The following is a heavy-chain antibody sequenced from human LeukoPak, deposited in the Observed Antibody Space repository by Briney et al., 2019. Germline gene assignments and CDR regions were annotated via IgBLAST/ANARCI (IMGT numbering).Heavy chain of an antibody. V-gene: IGHV3-23*01. CDR3: TIDLMTGFSSGWHFAY. Sequence: GGSLRLSCAASGLTFKNFAMSWVRQAPGKGLEWLAVSSGDEDSIHYADSVRGHFVISTDNSENTSYLHMNSLRAEDTAVYYCTIDLMTGFSSGWHFAYWGQGTLVTVSS. CDR2: SSGDEDSI. CDR1: GLTFKNFA. D-gene: IGHD6-19*01. J-gene: IGHJ4*02.